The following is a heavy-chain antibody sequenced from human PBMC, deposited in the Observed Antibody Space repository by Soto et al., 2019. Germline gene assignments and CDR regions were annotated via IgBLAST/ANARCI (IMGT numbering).Heavy chain of an antibody. CDR1: GFTFSSYG. Sequence: LRLSCAASGFTFSSYGMHWVRQAPGKGLGWVAVILYDGSKKYYADSVKGRFTISRDNSKNALYLQMSSLRAEDTALYYCVKDGSSGWPYFDDMDVWGRGTTVTVSS. V-gene: IGHV3-30*18. J-gene: IGHJ6*02. CDR2: ILYDGSKK. CDR3: VKDGSSGWPYFDDMDV. D-gene: IGHD6-19*01.